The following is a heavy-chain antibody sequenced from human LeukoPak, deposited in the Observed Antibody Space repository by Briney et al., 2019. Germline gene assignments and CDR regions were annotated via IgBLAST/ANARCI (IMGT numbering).Heavy chain of an antibody. D-gene: IGHD3-10*01. CDR1: GFXFSSYG. CDR2: ISYDGSNK. CDR3: AKEHRGDYFDY. J-gene: IGHJ4*02. Sequence: GGSLRLSCAASGFXFSSYGIHWVRQAPGEGLEWVAVISYDGSNKYYADSVKGRFTISRDNSKNTLYLQMNSLRAEDTAVYYCAKEHRGDYFDYWGQGTLVTVSS. V-gene: IGHV3-30*18.